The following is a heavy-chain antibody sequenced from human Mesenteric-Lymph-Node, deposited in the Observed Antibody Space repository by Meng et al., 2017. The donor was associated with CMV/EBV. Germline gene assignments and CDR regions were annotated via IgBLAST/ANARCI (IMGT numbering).Heavy chain of an antibody. J-gene: IGHJ4*02. CDR1: GFTFSSYA. V-gene: IGHV3-30*04. CDR2: ISYDGSYK. Sequence: GESLKISCAASGFTFSSYAMHWVRQAPGKGLEWVALISYDGSYKYYADSVKGRFTISRDNSKNTLYLQMNSLRAEDTAVYYCAKEITRNYDFWYWGQGTLVTVSS. CDR3: AKEITRNYDFWY. D-gene: IGHD3-3*01.